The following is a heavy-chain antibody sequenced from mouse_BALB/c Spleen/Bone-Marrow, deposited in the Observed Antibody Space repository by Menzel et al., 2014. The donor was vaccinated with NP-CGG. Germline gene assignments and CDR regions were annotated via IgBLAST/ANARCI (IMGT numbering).Heavy chain of an antibody. Sequence: EVKLMESGPELVKPGASVKMSCKASGYTFTSYVMHWVKQKPGQGLEWIGYINPYNDGTKYNEKFKGKATLTSDKSSSTAYMGLSSLTSEDSAVFYCARKAITTVGTYWYFDVWGAGTTVTVSS. CDR2: INPYNDGT. D-gene: IGHD1-1*01. V-gene: IGHV1-14*01. CDR1: GYTFTSYV. J-gene: IGHJ1*01. CDR3: ARKAITTVGTYWYFDV.